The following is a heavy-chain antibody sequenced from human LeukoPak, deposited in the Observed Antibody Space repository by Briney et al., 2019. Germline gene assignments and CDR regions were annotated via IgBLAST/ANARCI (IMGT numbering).Heavy chain of an antibody. CDR3: ARASYSSSWPHSNWFDP. D-gene: IGHD6-13*01. CDR2: IYHSGST. CDR1: GGSISSSNW. Sequence: SGTLSLTCAVSGGSISSSNWWSWVRQPAGKGLEWIGEIYHSGSTNYNPSLKSRVTISVDKSKNQFSLKLSSVTAADTAVYYCARASYSSSWPHSNWFDPWGQGTLVTVSS. J-gene: IGHJ5*02. V-gene: IGHV4-4*02.